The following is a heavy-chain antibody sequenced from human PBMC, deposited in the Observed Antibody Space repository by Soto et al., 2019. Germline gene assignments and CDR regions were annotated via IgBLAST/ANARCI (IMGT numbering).Heavy chain of an antibody. CDR1: GYTFTSYY. CDR3: AREASSSSYYYYYGMDV. Sequence: ASVKVSCTASGYTFTSYYMHWVRQAPGQGLEWMGIINPSGGSTSYAQKFQGRVTMTRDTSTSTVYMELSSLRSEDTAVYYCAREASSSSYYYYYGMDVWGQGTTVTVSS. V-gene: IGHV1-46*01. D-gene: IGHD6-13*01. CDR2: INPSGGST. J-gene: IGHJ6*02.